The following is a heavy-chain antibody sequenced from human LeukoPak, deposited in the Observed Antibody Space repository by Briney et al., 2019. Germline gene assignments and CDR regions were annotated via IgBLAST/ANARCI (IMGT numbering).Heavy chain of an antibody. Sequence: ASVKVSCKASGYTFTSYYMHWVRQDPGQGLEWMGIINPSGGSTSYAQKFQGRVTMTRDTSTSTVYMELSSLRSEDTAVYYCARGDDKTLTGYLFDYWGQGTLVTVSS. CDR1: GYTFTSYY. CDR3: ARGDDKTLTGYLFDY. D-gene: IGHD3-9*01. V-gene: IGHV1-46*01. J-gene: IGHJ4*02. CDR2: INPSGGST.